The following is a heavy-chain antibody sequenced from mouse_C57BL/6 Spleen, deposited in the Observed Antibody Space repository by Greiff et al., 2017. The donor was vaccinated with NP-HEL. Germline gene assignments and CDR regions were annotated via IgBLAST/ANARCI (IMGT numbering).Heavy chain of an antibody. CDR1: GYAFSSSW. D-gene: IGHD2-14*01. V-gene: IGHV1-82*01. CDR3: ASPGTGFDY. Sequence: QVQLQQSGPELVKPGASVKISCKASGYAFSSSWMNWVKQRPGKGLEWIGRIYPGDGDTNYNGKFKGKATLTADKSSSTAYMQLSSLTSEDSAVYFCASPGTGFDYWGQGTTLTVSS. J-gene: IGHJ2*01. CDR2: IYPGDGDT.